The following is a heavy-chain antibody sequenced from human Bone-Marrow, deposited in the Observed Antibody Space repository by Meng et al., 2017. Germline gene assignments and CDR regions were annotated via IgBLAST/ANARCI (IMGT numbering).Heavy chain of an antibody. V-gene: IGHV1-46*01. CDR2: INPSGGST. CDR3: ARVMAVAADFDY. CDR1: GYTFTSYY. J-gene: IGHJ4*02. Sequence: ASVKVSCKASGYTFTSYYMHWVQQAPGQGLEWMGIINPSGGSTSYAQKFQGRVTMTRDTSTSTVYMELSSLRSEDTAVYYCARVMAVAADFDYWGQGTLVTVSS. D-gene: IGHD6-19*01.